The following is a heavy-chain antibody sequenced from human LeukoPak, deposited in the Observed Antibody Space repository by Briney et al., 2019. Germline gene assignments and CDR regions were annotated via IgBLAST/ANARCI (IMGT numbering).Heavy chain of an antibody. CDR3: ARGWLKASFDC. CDR2: TYYRSKWYN. Sequence: SQTLSLTCAISGDSVSSNSGAWHWIRQSPSRGLEWLGRTYYRSKWYNDYAVSVKSRITINPDTSKNQFSLQLNSVSPEDTAVYYCARGWLKASFDCWGQGTLVTVSS. J-gene: IGHJ4*02. CDR1: GDSVSSNSGA. V-gene: IGHV6-1*01. D-gene: IGHD3-22*01.